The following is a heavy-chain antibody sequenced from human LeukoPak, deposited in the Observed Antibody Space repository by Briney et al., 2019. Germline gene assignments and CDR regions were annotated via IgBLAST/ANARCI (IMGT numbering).Heavy chain of an antibody. CDR1: GYTFSNYG. J-gene: IGHJ4*02. CDR3: ARDLTAGRLVAGVVY. V-gene: IGHV1-18*01. Sequence: ASVKVSCKASGYTFSNYGISWVRQAPGRGLEWMGWISAYNGNANYAQKFQGRVTMTTDTSTNTVHMELRSLRSDDTAVYYCARDLTAGRLVAGVVYWGQGTLVTVSS. D-gene: IGHD7-27*01. CDR2: ISAYNGNA.